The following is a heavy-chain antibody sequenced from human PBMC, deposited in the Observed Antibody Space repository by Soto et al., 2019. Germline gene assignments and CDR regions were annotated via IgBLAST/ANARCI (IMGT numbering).Heavy chain of an antibody. CDR3: ARQSVVVVVDY. J-gene: IGHJ4*02. CDR2: IYYSGST. Sequence: SETLSLTCTVSGGSISSSSYYWGWIRQPPGKGLEWIGSIYYSGSTYYNPSLKSRVTISVDTSKNQFSLKLSSVTAADTAVYYCARQSVVVVVDYWGQGTLVTVSS. V-gene: IGHV4-39*01. D-gene: IGHD3-22*01. CDR1: GGSISSSSYY.